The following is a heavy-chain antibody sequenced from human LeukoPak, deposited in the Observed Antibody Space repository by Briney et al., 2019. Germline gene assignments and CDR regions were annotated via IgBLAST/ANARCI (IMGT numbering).Heavy chain of an antibody. CDR3: TTDLDY. CDR1: GYALNESA. CDR2: FGPEDGET. J-gene: IGHJ4*02. Sequence: GSLRVSCKASGYALNESAIGWVRQAPGKGLEWMGGFGPEDGETIYSQKFRGRFTMTQDTSADTAYMELNSLRSDDTAVYYCTTDLDYWGQGTLVTVSS. V-gene: IGHV1-24*01.